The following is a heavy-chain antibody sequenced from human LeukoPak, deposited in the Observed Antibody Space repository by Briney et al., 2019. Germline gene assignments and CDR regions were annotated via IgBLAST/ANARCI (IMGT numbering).Heavy chain of an antibody. CDR1: GGSISSSNW. CDR3: ARDSGSYYQSPYYGMDV. CDR2: IYHSGST. V-gene: IGHV4-4*02. J-gene: IGHJ6*02. D-gene: IGHD1-26*01. Sequence: SETLSLTCAVSGGSISSSNWWSWVRQPPGKGLEWIGEIYHSGSTNYNPSLKSRVTISVDKSKNQFSLKLSSVTAADTAVYYCARDSGSYYQSPYYGMDVRGQGTTVTVSS.